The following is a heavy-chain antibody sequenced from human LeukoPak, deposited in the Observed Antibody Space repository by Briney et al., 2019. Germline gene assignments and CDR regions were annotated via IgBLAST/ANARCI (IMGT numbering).Heavy chain of an antibody. D-gene: IGHD3-22*01. Sequence: PGGSLRLSCAASGFTFSSYWMSWVRQAPGKGLEWVSAISGSGGSTYYADSVKGRFTISRDNSKNTLYLQMNSLRAEDTAVYYCAKTRRLLPLPNYFDYWGQGTLVTVSS. V-gene: IGHV3-23*01. CDR3: AKTRRLLPLPNYFDY. CDR2: ISGSGGST. J-gene: IGHJ4*02. CDR1: GFTFSSYW.